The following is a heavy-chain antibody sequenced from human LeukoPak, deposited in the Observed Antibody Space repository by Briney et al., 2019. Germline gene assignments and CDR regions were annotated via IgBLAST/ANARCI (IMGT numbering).Heavy chain of an antibody. CDR1: GFTFSSYW. CDR3: AREEMASFDF. Sequence: GGSLRLSCAASGFTFSSYWMSWVRQAPGKGLEWVANIKQDGSEKYYVDSVKGRSTISRDNAKNSLYLQVNGLRAENTAVYYCAREEMASFDFWGQGTLVTVSS. CDR2: IKQDGSEK. D-gene: IGHD5-24*01. V-gene: IGHV3-7*04. J-gene: IGHJ4*02.